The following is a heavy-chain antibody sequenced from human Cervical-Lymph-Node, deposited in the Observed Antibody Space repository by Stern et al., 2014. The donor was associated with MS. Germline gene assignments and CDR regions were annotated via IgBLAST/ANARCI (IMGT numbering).Heavy chain of an antibody. V-gene: IGHV3-30-3*01. Sequence: VQLVESGGGVVPPGRSLRLSCVASGFTFSTYAMHWVRQAPGKGLEWVAFASYDGTQRTSTDSVKGRFTISRDNSKNTLYLHMNSLRDEDTAVYFCARGGRGVGLEYWGQGALVTVSS. CDR2: ASYDGTQR. CDR3: ARGGRGVGLEY. D-gene: IGHD3-10*01. CDR1: GFTFSTYA. J-gene: IGHJ4*02.